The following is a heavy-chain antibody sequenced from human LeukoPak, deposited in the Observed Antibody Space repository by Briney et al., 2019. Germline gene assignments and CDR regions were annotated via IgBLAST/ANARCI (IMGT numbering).Heavy chain of an antibody. D-gene: IGHD6-13*01. CDR1: GGSFSGYY. V-gene: IGHV4-34*01. CDR3: AGGCSSTRCYPWGIAAAGVFS. CDR2: INHSGST. J-gene: IGHJ5*02. Sequence: TSETLSLTCAVYGGSFSGYYWSWIRQPPGKGLEWIGEINHSGSTNYNPSLKSRVTISVDTSKNQFSLKLSSVTAADTAVCSCAGGCSSTRCYPWGIAAAGVFSSGPGTLVTVSS.